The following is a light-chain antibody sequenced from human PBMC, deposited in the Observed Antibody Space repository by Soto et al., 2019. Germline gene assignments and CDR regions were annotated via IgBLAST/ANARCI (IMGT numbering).Light chain of an antibody. CDR1: SSDVGGYNY. J-gene: IGLJ1*01. CDR2: DVS. CDR3: SSYTSSSTPHV. Sequence: QSVLTQPASVSGSPGQSITISCTGASSDVGGYNYVSWYQQHPGKAPKLMIYDVSNRPSGVSNRFSGSKSGNTASLTISGLQAEDEADYYCSSYTSSSTPHVFGTGTKVTVL. V-gene: IGLV2-14*01.